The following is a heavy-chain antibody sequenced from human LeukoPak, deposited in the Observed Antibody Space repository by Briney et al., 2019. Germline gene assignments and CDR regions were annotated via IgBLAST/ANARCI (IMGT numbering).Heavy chain of an antibody. CDR2: IYSSGGT. CDR1: GFTVSSKY. CDR3: ARDLGYYYDATGDF. Sequence: GGSLRLSCAASGFTVSSKYMNWVRQAPGKGLEWVSIIYSSGGTYYADSVKGRFTISRDNSRNTLYLQMNSLRPEDTAVYYCARDLGYYYDATGDFCGQGTLVTVSS. J-gene: IGHJ4*02. V-gene: IGHV3-66*03. D-gene: IGHD3-22*01.